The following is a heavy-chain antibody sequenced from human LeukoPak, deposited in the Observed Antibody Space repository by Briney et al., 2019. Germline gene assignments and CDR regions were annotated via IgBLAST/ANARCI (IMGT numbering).Heavy chain of an antibody. CDR3: ARAGSSHAFDI. V-gene: IGHV3-64*01. J-gene: IGHJ3*02. CDR2: ISSNGGST. D-gene: IGHD6-6*01. Sequence: PGGSLRLSCAASGFTFSSYAMHWVRQAPGKGLEYVSAISSNGGSTHYANSVKGRFTISRDNSKNTLYLQMGSLRAEDMAVYYCARAGSSHAFDIWGQGTMVTVSS. CDR1: GFTFSSYA.